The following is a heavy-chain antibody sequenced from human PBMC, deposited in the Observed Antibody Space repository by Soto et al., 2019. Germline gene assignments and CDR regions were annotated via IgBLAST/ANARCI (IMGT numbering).Heavy chain of an antibody. D-gene: IGHD3-3*01. J-gene: IGHJ6*02. CDR3: ARGEITIFGVGPPDV. CDR2: IYYSGST. V-gene: IGHV4-31*03. Sequence: PSETLSLTCTVSGGSISSGVYYWSWIRHHPGKGLEWIGYIYYSGSTYYNPSLKSRVTISVDTSKNQFSLKLSSVTAADTAVYYCARGEITIFGVGPPDVWGQGTTVTVSS. CDR1: GGSISSGVYY.